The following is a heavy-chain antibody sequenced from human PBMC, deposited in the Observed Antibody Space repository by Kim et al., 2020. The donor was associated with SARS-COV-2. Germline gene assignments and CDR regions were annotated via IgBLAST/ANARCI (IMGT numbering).Heavy chain of an antibody. CDR3: ARHKETTVTTWYFDY. CDR2: LYYSGST. Sequence: SETLSLTCTLSGGSINSSSYYWGWIRQSPGKGLEWITSLYYSGSTYYNPSLKSRVTISVDTSKNQFSLNLYSVTAADTAVYYCARHKETTVTTWYFDYWGQGTLVTVSS. J-gene: IGHJ4*02. V-gene: IGHV4-39*01. CDR1: GGSINSSSYY. D-gene: IGHD4-17*01.